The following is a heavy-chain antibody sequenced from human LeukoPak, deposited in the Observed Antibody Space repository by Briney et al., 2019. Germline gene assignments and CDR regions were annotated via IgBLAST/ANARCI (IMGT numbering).Heavy chain of an antibody. CDR2: INHSGST. J-gene: IGHJ4*02. CDR3: ARGRTIWYSYGYFLDY. Sequence: PSETLSLTCTLYGGSFSGYYWSWIRQPPGKGLQWIGEINHSGSTNYNPSLKSRVTISVDTSKNQFSLKLSSVTAADTAVYYCARGRTIWYSYGYFLDYWGQGTLVTVSS. CDR1: GGSFSGYY. D-gene: IGHD5-18*01. V-gene: IGHV4-34*01.